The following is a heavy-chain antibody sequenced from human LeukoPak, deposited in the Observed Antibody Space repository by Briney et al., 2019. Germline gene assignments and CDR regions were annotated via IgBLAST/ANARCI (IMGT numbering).Heavy chain of an antibody. CDR1: GFTFSSYA. CDR2: ISGSGGST. V-gene: IGHV3-23*01. J-gene: IGHJ4*02. CDR3: AKSLIIHSNYFDY. D-gene: IGHD3-3*01. Sequence: TGGSLRLSCAAPGFTFSSYAMSWVRQAPGKGLEWVSAISGSGGSTYYADSVKGRFTISRDNSKNTLYLQMNSLRAEDTAVYYCAKSLIIHSNYFDYWGQGTLVTVSS.